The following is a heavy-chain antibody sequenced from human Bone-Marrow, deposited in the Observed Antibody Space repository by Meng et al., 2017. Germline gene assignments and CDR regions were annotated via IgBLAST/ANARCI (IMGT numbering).Heavy chain of an antibody. V-gene: IGHV3-33*01. CDR3: TRDLGIQQYN. CDR2: IWYDGSNK. J-gene: IGHJ4*02. Sequence: GESLKISCAASGFTFSSYGMHWVRQAPGKGLEWVAVIWYDGSNKYYADSVKGRFTISRDDSKSIAYLQMNSLKTEDTAVYYCTRDLGIQQYNWGQGTLVTVSS. D-gene: IGHD5-18*01. CDR1: GFTFSSYG.